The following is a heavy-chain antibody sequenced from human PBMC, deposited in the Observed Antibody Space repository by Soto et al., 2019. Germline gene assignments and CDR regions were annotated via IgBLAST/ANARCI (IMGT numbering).Heavy chain of an antibody. D-gene: IGHD1-1*01. CDR2: ISAYNGNT. Sequence: QVQLVQSGAEVKKPGASVKVSCKASGYTFTSYGISWVRQAPGQGLEWMGWISAYNGNTNYAQKLQGRVTMTTHSSRSTAYIELRSLRSADTAVYYCARWSGNSAVYYYYYGMDVWGQGTTVTVSS. V-gene: IGHV1-18*01. CDR1: GYTFTSYG. J-gene: IGHJ6*02. CDR3: ARWSGNSAVYYYYYGMDV.